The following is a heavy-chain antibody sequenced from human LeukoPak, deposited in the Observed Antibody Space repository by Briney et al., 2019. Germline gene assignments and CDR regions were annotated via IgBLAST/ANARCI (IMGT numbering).Heavy chain of an antibody. CDR3: AREGGILTGYYYYFDY. D-gene: IGHD3-9*01. CDR1: GGTFSSYG. Sequence: SVKVSCKASGGTFSSYGISWVRQAPGQGLEWMGRIIPIFGIANYAQKFQGRVTITADKSTSTAYMELSSLRSEDTAVYYCAREGGILTGYYYYFDYWGQGTLVTVSS. J-gene: IGHJ4*02. CDR2: IIPIFGIA. V-gene: IGHV1-69*04.